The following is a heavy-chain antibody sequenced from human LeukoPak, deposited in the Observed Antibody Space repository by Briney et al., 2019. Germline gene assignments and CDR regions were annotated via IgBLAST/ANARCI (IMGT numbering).Heavy chain of an antibody. CDR3: ANHDSSAWYGY. D-gene: IGHD6-19*01. J-gene: IGHJ4*02. CDR2: ISGSGGST. Sequence: GGTLRLSCAASGFTFSSYAMSWVRQAPGKGLEWVSAISGSGGSTYYADSVKGRFTISRDNSKNTLYLQMNSLRAEDTAVYYCANHDSSAWYGYWGQGTLVTVSS. CDR1: GFTFSSYA. V-gene: IGHV3-23*01.